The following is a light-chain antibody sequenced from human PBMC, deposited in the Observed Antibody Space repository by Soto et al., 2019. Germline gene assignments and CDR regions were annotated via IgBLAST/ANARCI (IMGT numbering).Light chain of an antibody. CDR1: QSVSSSY. J-gene: IGKJ1*01. CDR3: QQYGMSRT. CDR2: GAS. Sequence: EIVLTQSPGTLSLSPGERATLSCRASQSVSSSYLAWYQQKPGQAPRLLIYGASSRTTGNPDRFSGSGSGTGFNFTISRLEAEDLAGYYCQQYGMSRTFGEGTKVEIK. V-gene: IGKV3-20*01.